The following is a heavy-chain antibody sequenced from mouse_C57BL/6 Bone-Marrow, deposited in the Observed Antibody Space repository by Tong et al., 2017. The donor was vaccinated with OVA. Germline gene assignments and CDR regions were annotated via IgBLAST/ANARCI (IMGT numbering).Heavy chain of an antibody. CDR2: IYPGDGDT. J-gene: IGHJ4*01. Sequence: VQLQESGAELARPGASVKLSRKASGYTFTSYWMQWVKQRPGQGLEWIGAIYPGDGDTRYTQKFKGKATLTADKSSSTAYRQLSSLASEDSAVYYCARAGLDYWGQGTSVTVSS. CDR3: ARAGLDY. V-gene: IGHV1-87*01. CDR1: GYTFTSYW.